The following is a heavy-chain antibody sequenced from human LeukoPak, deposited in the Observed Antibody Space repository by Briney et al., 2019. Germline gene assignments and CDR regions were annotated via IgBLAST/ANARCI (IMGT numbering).Heavy chain of an antibody. CDR2: IKQDRSEK. CDR3: ARVKQRLVRLLGRDTTYNYYYYKDV. CDR1: GFMFSSYW. D-gene: IGHD6-13*01. Sequence: HPGGSLGLSCAASGFMFSSYWMSWVRQAPGKGLEWVANIKQDRSEKYYVDSVKGRFTVSRDNARNSLYLQMNSLSPEDTAVYYCARVKQRLVRLLGRDTTYNYYYYKDVWGKGTTVTVSS. V-gene: IGHV3-7*01. J-gene: IGHJ6*03.